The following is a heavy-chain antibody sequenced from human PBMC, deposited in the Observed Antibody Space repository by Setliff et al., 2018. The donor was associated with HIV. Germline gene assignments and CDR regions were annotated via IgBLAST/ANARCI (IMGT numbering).Heavy chain of an antibody. D-gene: IGHD2-2*01. V-gene: IGHV4-39*02. CDR3: ARDKTYCNYSRCSRAGWYFDL. CDR2: VHYSGSA. CDR1: GVSISSGPYY. J-gene: IGHJ2*01. Sequence: PSETLSLTCAVSGVSISSGPYYWGWIRQPPGKGLEWIGSVHYSGSAYHNPSLNSRATTSIDTPKNQFSLKLNSVTAADTAVYYCARDKTYCNYSRCSRAGWYFDLWGRGTLVTVS.